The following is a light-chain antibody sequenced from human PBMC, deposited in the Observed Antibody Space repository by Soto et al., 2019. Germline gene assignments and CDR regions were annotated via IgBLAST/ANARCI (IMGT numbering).Light chain of an antibody. J-gene: IGLJ3*02. CDR2: EVS. CDR1: SSDVGSYNF. V-gene: IGLV2-14*01. CDR3: SSYTTSSTLLV. Sequence: QSVLTQPASVSGSPGQSITISCTGTSSDVGSYNFVSWYQHHPGKAPKLMISEVSNRPSGVSNRFSGRKSGNTASLTISGLQAEDEADYYCSSYTTSSTLLVFGGGTKVTVL.